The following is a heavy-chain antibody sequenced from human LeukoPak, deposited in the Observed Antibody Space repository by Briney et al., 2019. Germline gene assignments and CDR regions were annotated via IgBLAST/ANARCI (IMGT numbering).Heavy chain of an antibody. V-gene: IGHV4-39*01. Sequence: SETLSLTCTVSGGSISSSSYYWGWIRQPPGKGLERIGSIYYSGSTYYNPSLKSRVTISVDTSKNQFSLKLSSVTAADTAVYYCARQRVGDNYDILTGYYPYYYYYMDVWGKGTTVTISS. CDR3: ARQRVGDNYDILTGYYPYYYYYMDV. CDR2: IYYSGST. D-gene: IGHD3-9*01. CDR1: GGSISSSSYY. J-gene: IGHJ6*03.